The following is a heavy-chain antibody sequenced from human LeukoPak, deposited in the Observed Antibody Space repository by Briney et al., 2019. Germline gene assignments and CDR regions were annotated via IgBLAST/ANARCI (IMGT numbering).Heavy chain of an antibody. CDR2: LYYSGNT. Sequence: KPSETLSLTCTVSGGSISSSRYYGGWIRQPPGKGLEWIGSLYYSGNTYYNPSLKSRVTISVDTSKNQFSLKLSSVTAADTAVYYCARVRTYYDFWSGQYFDYWGQGTLVTVSS. J-gene: IGHJ4*02. CDR1: GGSISSSRYY. D-gene: IGHD3-3*01. CDR3: ARVRTYYDFWSGQYFDY. V-gene: IGHV4-39*07.